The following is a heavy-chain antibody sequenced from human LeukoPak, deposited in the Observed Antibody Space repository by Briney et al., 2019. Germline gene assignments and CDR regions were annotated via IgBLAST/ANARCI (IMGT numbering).Heavy chain of an antibody. CDR3: AKDRDPYDYGSGSYYNGVFDY. Sequence: PGGSLRLSCAASGFTFSSYEMNWVRQAPGKGLEWVSYISSSGSTIYYADSVKGRFTISRDNAKNSLYRQMNSLRAEDTAVYYCAKDRDPYDYGSGSYYNGVFDYWGQGTLVTVSS. CDR1: GFTFSSYE. J-gene: IGHJ4*02. D-gene: IGHD3-10*01. V-gene: IGHV3-48*03. CDR2: ISSSGSTI.